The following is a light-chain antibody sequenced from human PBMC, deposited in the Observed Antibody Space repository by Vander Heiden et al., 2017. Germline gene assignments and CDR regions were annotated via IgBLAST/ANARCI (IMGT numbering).Light chain of an antibody. CDR1: QSVSRY. V-gene: IGKV3-11*01. CDR3: QQRSNWPYT. Sequence: EIVLTQSPATLSLSPGERAALSCTASQSVSRYLDWFQQKPGQAPRLLIYDASNRATGIPARFSGSGSGTDFALNISSREPEDFAVYYCQQRSNWPYTFGQGTKVEIK. J-gene: IGKJ2*01. CDR2: DAS.